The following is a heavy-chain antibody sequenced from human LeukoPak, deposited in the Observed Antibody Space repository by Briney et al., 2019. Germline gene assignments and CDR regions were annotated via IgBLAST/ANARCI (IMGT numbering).Heavy chain of an antibody. J-gene: IGHJ5*02. D-gene: IGHD2-2*02. Sequence: SETLSLTCTVSGGSISSHYWSWIRRPPGKGLEWIGYIYYSGSTNYNPSLKSRVTISVDTSKNQFSLKLSSVTAADTAVYYCARDPTRYCSSTSCYTWNWFDPWGQGTLVTVSS. V-gene: IGHV4-59*11. CDR2: IYYSGST. CDR1: GGSISSHY. CDR3: ARDPTRYCSSTSCYTWNWFDP.